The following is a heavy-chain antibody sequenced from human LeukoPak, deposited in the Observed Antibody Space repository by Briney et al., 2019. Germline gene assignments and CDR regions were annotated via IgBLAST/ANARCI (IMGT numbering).Heavy chain of an antibody. D-gene: IGHD6-13*01. CDR1: GFTFSSYG. J-gene: IGHJ6*02. CDR3: AKGYGYSSSWTSNYYFYGLDV. CDR2: IWYDGTYK. V-gene: IGHV3-33*06. Sequence: GGSLRLSCAASGFTFSSYGMHWVRQAPGKGLEWVAVIWYDGTYKYYADSVKGRFTISRDNSKNTLYLQMNSLRAEDTAVYYCAKGYGYSSSWTSNYYFYGLDVWGQGTTVTVSS.